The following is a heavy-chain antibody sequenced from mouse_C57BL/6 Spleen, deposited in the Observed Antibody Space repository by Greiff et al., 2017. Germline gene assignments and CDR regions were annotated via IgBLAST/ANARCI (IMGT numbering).Heavy chain of an antibody. Sequence: VQLQQSGPVLVKPGASVKMSCKASGYTFTDYYMNWVKQSHGKSLEWIGVINPYNGGTSYNQKFKGKDTLTVDKSSSTAYMELNSLTSEDSAVYYCARERDYGFDYWGQGTTLTVSS. CDR3: ARERDYGFDY. V-gene: IGHV1-19*01. CDR1: GYTFTDYY. CDR2: INPYNGGT. D-gene: IGHD2-4*01. J-gene: IGHJ2*01.